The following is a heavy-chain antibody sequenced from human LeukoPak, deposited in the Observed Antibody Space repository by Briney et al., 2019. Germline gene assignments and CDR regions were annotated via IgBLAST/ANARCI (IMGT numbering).Heavy chain of an antibody. Sequence: PGGSLRLSCAASGFTFSSYGMHWVRQAPGKGLEWVAVISYDGSNKYYADSVKGRFTISRDNSKNTLYLQMNSLRAEDTAVYYCAKDRLSSSGWYSPGGMDVWGQGTTVTVSS. CDR3: AKDRLSSSGWYSPGGMDV. V-gene: IGHV3-30*18. CDR2: ISYDGSNK. CDR1: GFTFSSYG. D-gene: IGHD6-19*01. J-gene: IGHJ6*02.